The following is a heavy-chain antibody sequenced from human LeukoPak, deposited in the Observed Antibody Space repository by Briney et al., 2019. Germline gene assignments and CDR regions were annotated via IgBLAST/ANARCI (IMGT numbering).Heavy chain of an antibody. CDR2: ISSSSSYI. V-gene: IGHV3-21*01. CDR3: ARDLGGSYYPRDYYMDV. J-gene: IGHJ6*03. D-gene: IGHD1-26*01. CDR1: GFTFSSYS. Sequence: GGSLRLSCAASGFTFSSYSMNWVRQAPGKGLEWVSSISSSSSYIYYADSVKGRFTISRDNAKNSLYLQMNSLRAEDTAVYYCARDLGGSYYPRDYYMDVWGKGTTVTVSS.